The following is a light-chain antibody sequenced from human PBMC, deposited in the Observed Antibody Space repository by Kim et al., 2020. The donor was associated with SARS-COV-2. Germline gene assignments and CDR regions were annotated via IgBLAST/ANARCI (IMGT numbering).Light chain of an antibody. J-gene: IGKJ1*01. V-gene: IGKV1-27*01. CDR3: QQYNSAPWT. Sequence: GGRVTITCRASQSINSSLAWYQQKPGKVPKLLIYAASALQSGVPSRFSGSGSGTDFTLTISSLQPEDFATYYCQQYNSAPWTFGQGTKVEIK. CDR1: QSINSS. CDR2: AAS.